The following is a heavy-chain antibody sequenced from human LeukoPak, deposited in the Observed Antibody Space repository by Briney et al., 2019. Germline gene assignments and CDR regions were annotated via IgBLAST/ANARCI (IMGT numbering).Heavy chain of an antibody. CDR3: ARDVNPHTYYYDSSGYYPQVGFDY. Sequence: SVKLSCKASGGTFSSYAISWVRQAPGQGLEWMGGIIPIFGTANYAQKFQGRVTITTDESTSTAYMELSSLRSEDTAVYYCARDVNPHTYYYDSSGYYPQVGFDYWGQGTLVTVSS. J-gene: IGHJ4*02. CDR2: IIPIFGTA. V-gene: IGHV1-69*05. CDR1: GGTFSSYA. D-gene: IGHD3-22*01.